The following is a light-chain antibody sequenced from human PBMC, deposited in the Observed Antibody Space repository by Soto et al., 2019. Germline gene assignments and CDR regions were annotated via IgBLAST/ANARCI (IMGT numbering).Light chain of an antibody. CDR1: QIVSRSQ. V-gene: IGKV3-20*01. CDR2: GVS. J-gene: IGKJ1*01. Sequence: EMMLTQSPGTLSLSPGDRATLSCRASQIVSRSQLAWYQQKTGQAPRLLIYGVSSRATGIPDRFSGSGSGTDFTLTISRLEPEDFAVYYCQQYGSSGTFGQGTKVDIK. CDR3: QQYGSSGT.